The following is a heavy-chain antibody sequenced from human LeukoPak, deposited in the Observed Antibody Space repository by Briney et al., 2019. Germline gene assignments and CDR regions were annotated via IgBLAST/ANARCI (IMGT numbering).Heavy chain of an antibody. J-gene: IGHJ6*02. CDR1: GYTFTSYG. V-gene: IGHV1-18*01. D-gene: IGHD2-15*01. CDR3: ARDPLVVVAATYYYYYGMDV. Sequence: ASVTVSCTASGYTFTSYGISWVRQAPGQGLEWMGWISAYNGNTNYAQKLQGRVTMTTDTSTSTAYMELRSLRSDDTAVYYCARDPLVVVAATYYYYYGMDVWGQGTTVTVSS. CDR2: ISAYNGNT.